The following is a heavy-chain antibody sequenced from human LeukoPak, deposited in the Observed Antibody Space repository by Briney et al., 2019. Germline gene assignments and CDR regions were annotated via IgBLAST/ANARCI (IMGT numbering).Heavy chain of an antibody. V-gene: IGHV1-46*01. J-gene: IGHJ6*02. Sequence: ASVTVSCTASGYTFTTYYMHWVRQAPGQGLEWMGVIDPSGGGTSYAQKFQGRVTMTRDASTSTVYMELSSLRSEDTAVYYCARDRPVTTTSEYYYYGMDVWGQGTTVSVSS. D-gene: IGHD4-17*01. CDR1: GYTFTTYY. CDR3: ARDRPVTTTSEYYYYGMDV. CDR2: IDPSGGGT.